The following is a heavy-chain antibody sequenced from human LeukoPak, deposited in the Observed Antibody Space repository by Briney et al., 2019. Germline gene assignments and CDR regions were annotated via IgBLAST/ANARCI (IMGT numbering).Heavy chain of an antibody. V-gene: IGHV3-21*01. CDR2: ISSSSSYI. J-gene: IGHJ4*02. D-gene: IGHD5-18*01. Sequence: GGSLRLSCAASGFTFSSYSMNWVRQAPGKGLEWVSSISSSSSYIYYADSVKGRFTISRDNAKNSLYLQMNSLRAEDTAVYYCARKGNSYGYSYFDYWGQGTLVTVSS. CDR1: GFTFSSYS. CDR3: ARKGNSYGYSYFDY.